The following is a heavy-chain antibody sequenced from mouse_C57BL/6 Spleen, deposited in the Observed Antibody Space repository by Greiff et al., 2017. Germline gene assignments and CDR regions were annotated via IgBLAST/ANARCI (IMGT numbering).Heavy chain of an antibody. D-gene: IGHD3-2*02. CDR3: ARVSAGYGAMDY. CDR2: INPYNGGT. J-gene: IGHJ4*01. CDR1: GYTFTDYY. V-gene: IGHV1-19*01. Sequence: EVQLQQSGPVLVKPGASVKMSCKASGYTFTDYYMNWVKQSHGKSLEWIGVINPYNGGTSYNQKFKGKATLTVDKSSSTAYMELNSLTSEDSAVYYCARVSAGYGAMDYWGQGTSVTVSS.